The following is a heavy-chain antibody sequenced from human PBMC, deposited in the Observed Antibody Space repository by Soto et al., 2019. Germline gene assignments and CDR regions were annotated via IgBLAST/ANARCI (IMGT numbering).Heavy chain of an antibody. CDR2: ISYDGSNK. CDR1: GFTFSSYG. Sequence: PGGSLRLSCAASGFTFSSYGMHWVRQAPGKGLEWVAVISYDGSNKYYADSVKGRFTISRDNSKNTLYLQMNSLRAEDTAVYYCASGNYGSGSPRYYFDYWGQGTLVTVSS. J-gene: IGHJ4*02. CDR3: ASGNYGSGSPRYYFDY. V-gene: IGHV3-30*03. D-gene: IGHD3-10*01.